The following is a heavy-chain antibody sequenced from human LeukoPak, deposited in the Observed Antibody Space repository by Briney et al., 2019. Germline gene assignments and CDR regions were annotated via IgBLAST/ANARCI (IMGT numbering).Heavy chain of an antibody. CDR1: GYTFTGYH. V-gene: IGHV1-2*02. D-gene: IGHD3-10*01. CDR3: ASGKLLWFGELPQYYYYGMDV. J-gene: IGHJ6*02. CDR2: INPNSGGT. Sequence: ASVKVSCKASGYTFTGYHMHWVRQAPGQGLEWMGWINPNSGGTNYAQKFQGRVTMTRDTSISTAYMELSRLRSDDTAVYYCASGKLLWFGELPQYYYYGMDVWGQGTTVTVSS.